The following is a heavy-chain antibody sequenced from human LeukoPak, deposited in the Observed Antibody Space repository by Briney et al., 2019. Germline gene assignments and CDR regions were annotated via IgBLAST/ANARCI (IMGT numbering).Heavy chain of an antibody. CDR1: DDSITMYY. CDR3: ARGRVSSSAWYSTYYYFFYMDF. Sequence: PSETLSLTCTVSDDSITMYYWTWIRQPPGKGLEWIGYVDHTGSTKFNPSLNGRVSISRDTSNNFFSLRLRSVTAADTAVYFCARGRVSSSAWYSTYYYFFYMDFWGKGTTVTVSS. CDR2: VDHTGST. J-gene: IGHJ6*03. D-gene: IGHD4-11*01. V-gene: IGHV4-59*01.